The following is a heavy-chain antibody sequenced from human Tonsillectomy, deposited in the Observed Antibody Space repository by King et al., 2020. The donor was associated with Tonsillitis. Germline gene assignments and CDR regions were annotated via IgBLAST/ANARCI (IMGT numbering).Heavy chain of an antibody. CDR3: ARVGIAAAGTSGLNWFDP. CDR2: INPSGGST. D-gene: IGHD6-13*01. Sequence: QLVQSGAEVKKPGASVKVSCKASGYTFTSYYMHWVRQAPGQGLEWMGIINPSGGSTSYAQKFQGRVTMTRDTSTSTVYMELSSLRSEDTAVYYCARVGIAAAGTSGLNWFDPWGQGTLVTVSS. V-gene: IGHV1-46*01. CDR1: GYTFTSYY. J-gene: IGHJ5*02.